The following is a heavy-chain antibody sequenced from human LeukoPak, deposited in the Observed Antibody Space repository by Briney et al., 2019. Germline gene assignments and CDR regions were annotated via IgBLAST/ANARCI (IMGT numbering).Heavy chain of an antibody. D-gene: IGHD5-24*01. Sequence: GGSLRLSCAASGFTFSSYAMSWVRQAPGKGLEWVSAISGSGGSTHYADSVKGRFTISRDNSKNTLYLQMSSLRSEDTAVYYCATGVATTTLLFDYWGQGTLVTVSS. CDR3: ATGVATTTLLFDY. J-gene: IGHJ4*02. CDR2: ISGSGGST. CDR1: GFTFSSYA. V-gene: IGHV3-23*01.